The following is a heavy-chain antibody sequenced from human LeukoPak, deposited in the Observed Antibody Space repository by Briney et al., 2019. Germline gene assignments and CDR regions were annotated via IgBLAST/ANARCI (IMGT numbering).Heavy chain of an antibody. J-gene: IGHJ4*02. CDR1: GFTFSSYA. CDR3: VSFYETY. Sequence: PGGSLRLSCAASGFTFSSYAMSRVRQTAGKGLEWVSAISGGGDITYYADSVKGRFTISKDNAKNTVYLQMNSLRAEDTAVYYCVSFYETYWGRGTLVTVSS. CDR2: ISGGGDIT. D-gene: IGHD2/OR15-2a*01. V-gene: IGHV3-23*01.